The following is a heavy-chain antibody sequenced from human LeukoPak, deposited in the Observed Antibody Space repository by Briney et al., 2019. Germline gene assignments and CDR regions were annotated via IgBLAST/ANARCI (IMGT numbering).Heavy chain of an antibody. CDR3: ARDQDDSSGYYNDFDY. Sequence: ASVKVSCKASGYTFTSYGISWVRQAPGQGLEWMGWISAYNGNTNYAQKLQGRVTMTTDTSTSTAYIELRSLRSDDTAVYYCARDQDDSSGYYNDFDYWGQGTLVTVSS. V-gene: IGHV1-18*01. D-gene: IGHD3-22*01. CDR1: GYTFTSYG. J-gene: IGHJ4*02. CDR2: ISAYNGNT.